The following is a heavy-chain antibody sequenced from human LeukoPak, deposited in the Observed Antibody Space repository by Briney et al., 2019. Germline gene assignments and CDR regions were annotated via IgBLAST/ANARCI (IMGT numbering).Heavy chain of an antibody. J-gene: IGHJ4*02. V-gene: IGHV3-48*03. CDR2: ISSSGSTI. CDR1: GFTFSSYE. CDR3: ARDPRYCSGGSCYDDY. D-gene: IGHD2-15*01. Sequence: GGSLRLSCAASGFTFSSYEMNWVRQAPGKGLEWVSYISSSGSTIYYADSVKGRFTISRDNAKSSLYLQMNSLRAEDTAVYYCARDPRYCSGGSCYDDYWGQGTLVTVSS.